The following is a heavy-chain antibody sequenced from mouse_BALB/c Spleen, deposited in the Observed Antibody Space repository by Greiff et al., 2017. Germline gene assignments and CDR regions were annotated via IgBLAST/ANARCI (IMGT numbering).Heavy chain of an antibody. CDR2: ISSGGSYT. Sequence: EVQLVESGGGLVKPGGSLKLSCAASGFTFSSYAMSWVRQTPEKRLEWVATISSGGSYTYYPDSVKGRFTISRDNAKNTLYLQMSSLRSEDTAMYYCARGEGDYWGQGTTLTVSS. CDR1: GFTFSSYA. CDR3: ARGEGDY. J-gene: IGHJ2*01. V-gene: IGHV5-9-3*01.